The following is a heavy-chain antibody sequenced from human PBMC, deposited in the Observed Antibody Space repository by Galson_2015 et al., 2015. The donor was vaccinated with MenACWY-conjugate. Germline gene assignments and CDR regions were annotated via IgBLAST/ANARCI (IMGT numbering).Heavy chain of an antibody. Sequence: SLRLSCAASGFTLDDYGMNWFRQAPGKGLEWVSVINWNGFSTGYADSVKGRFTISRDNAKNSLYLQMNSLRAEDTVLYYCARDRATVTNYYYYMDVWGEGTKVTVSS. J-gene: IGHJ6*03. CDR2: INWNGFST. D-gene: IGHD4-17*01. CDR1: GFTLDDYG. CDR3: ARDRATVTNYYYYMDV. V-gene: IGHV3-20*04.